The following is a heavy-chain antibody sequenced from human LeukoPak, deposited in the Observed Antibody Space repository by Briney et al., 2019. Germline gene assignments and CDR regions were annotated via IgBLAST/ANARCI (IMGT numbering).Heavy chain of an antibody. V-gene: IGHV3-30*18. CDR1: GFAFRSYG. Sequence: GGSLRLSCAASGFAFRSYGIHWVRQAPGKGLEWVAVISYDGSNKNYAVSVRGRFTISRDNSKNTLFLQMNSLRAEDTAVYYCAKDRGAVAGVMDVWGKGTTVTVSS. CDR2: ISYDGSNK. D-gene: IGHD6-19*01. J-gene: IGHJ6*03. CDR3: AKDRGAVAGVMDV.